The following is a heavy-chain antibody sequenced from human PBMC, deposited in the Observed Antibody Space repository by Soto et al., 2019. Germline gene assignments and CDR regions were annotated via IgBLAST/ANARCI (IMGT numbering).Heavy chain of an antibody. V-gene: IGHV1-2*04. D-gene: IGHD2-8*02. J-gene: IGHJ6*02. Sequence: GASVKVSCKASGYTFTGYYMHWGRQAPGQGLEGMGWINPNSGGTKYAQKFQGWVTMTRDTSISTAYMELSRLRSDDTAVYYCASSVAGGVSGSDAYYYYYGMDVWGQGTTVTVSS. CDR2: INPNSGGT. CDR3: ASSVAGGVSGSDAYYYYYGMDV. CDR1: GYTFTGYY.